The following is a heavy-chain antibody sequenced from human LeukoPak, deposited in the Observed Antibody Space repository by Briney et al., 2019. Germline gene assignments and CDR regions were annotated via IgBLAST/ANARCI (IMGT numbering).Heavy chain of an antibody. CDR3: AVYILTGYYLPNDAFDI. J-gene: IGHJ3*02. V-gene: IGHV3-48*02. Sequence: GGSLRLSCAASGFTFSSYSMNWVRQAPGKGLEWVSYISSSSSTIYYADSVKGRFTISRDNAKNSLYLQMNSLRDEDTAVYYCAVYILTGYYLPNDAFDIWGQGTMVTVCS. CDR2: ISSSSSTI. D-gene: IGHD3-9*01. CDR1: GFTFSSYS.